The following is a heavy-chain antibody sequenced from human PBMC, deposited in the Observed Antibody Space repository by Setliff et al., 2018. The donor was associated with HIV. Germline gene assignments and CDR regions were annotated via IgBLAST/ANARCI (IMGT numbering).Heavy chain of an antibody. V-gene: IGHV4-59*01. J-gene: IGHJ6*02. CDR2: IYYSGST. CDR1: GCPISSYY. D-gene: IGHD3-10*01. Sequence: ETLSLTCTVSGCPISSYYWSWIRQPPGKGLEWIGYIYYSGSTNYNPSLKSRVTISLDTSKNQFSLKLSSVTAADPAVYYCARLLWFGELLSYGMDVWGQGTTVTVSS. CDR3: ARLLWFGELLSYGMDV.